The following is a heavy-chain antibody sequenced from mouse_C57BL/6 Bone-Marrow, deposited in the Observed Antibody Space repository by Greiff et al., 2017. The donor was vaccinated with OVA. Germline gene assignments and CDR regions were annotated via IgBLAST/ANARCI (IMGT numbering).Heavy chain of an antibody. J-gene: IGHJ2*01. CDR2: IDPSDSYS. D-gene: IGHD1-1*01. V-gene: IGHV1-69*01. CDR1: GYTFTSYW. CDR3: ARQATTVVDWYSFDY. Sequence: QVQLQQPGAELVMPGASVKLSCKASGYTFTSYWMHWVKQRPGQGLEWIGEIDPSDSYSNYNQKFNGKSTLTVDKSSSTAYMQLSSLTSEDSAVYYCARQATTVVDWYSFDYWGQGTTLTVSS.